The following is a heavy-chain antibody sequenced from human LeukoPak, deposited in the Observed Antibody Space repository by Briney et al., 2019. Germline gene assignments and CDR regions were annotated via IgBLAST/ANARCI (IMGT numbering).Heavy chain of an antibody. CDR1: GFTFSSYA. Sequence: PGGSLRLSCAASGFTFSSYAMHWVRQAPGKGLEWVAVISYDGSNKYYADSVKGRFTISRDNSKNTLYLQMNSLRAEDTAVYYCARDLFLGFGELSIVFDYWGQGTLVTVSS. CDR3: ARDLFLGFGELSIVFDY. CDR2: ISYDGSNK. J-gene: IGHJ4*02. V-gene: IGHV3-30-3*01. D-gene: IGHD3-10*01.